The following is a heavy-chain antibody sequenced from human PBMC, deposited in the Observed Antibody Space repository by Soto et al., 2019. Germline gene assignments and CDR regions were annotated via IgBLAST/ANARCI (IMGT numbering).Heavy chain of an antibody. CDR1: GFTVSSNY. J-gene: IGHJ4*02. CDR2: IYSGGST. D-gene: IGHD3-10*01. Sequence: PGGSLRLSCAASGFTVSSNYMSWVRQAPGKGLEWVSVIYSGGSTYYADSVKGRFTISRHNSKNTLYLQMNSLRAEDTAVYYCATQTFGSNAFFDTWGQGALVTVSS. CDR3: ATQTFGSNAFFDT. V-gene: IGHV3-53*04.